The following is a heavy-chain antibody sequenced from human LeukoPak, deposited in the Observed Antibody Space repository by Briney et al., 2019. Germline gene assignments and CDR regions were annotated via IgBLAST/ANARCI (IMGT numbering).Heavy chain of an antibody. V-gene: IGHV3-21*01. CDR3: ARGSDYDSSGYPPDAFDI. CDR2: ISSSSSYI. D-gene: IGHD3-22*01. CDR1: GFTLSSYS. Sequence: GGSLRLSCAASGFTLSSYSMNWVRQAPGKGLEWVSSISSSSSYIYYADSVKGRFTISRDNAKNSLYLQMNSLRAEDTAVYYCARGSDYDSSGYPPDAFDIRGQGTMVTVSS. J-gene: IGHJ3*02.